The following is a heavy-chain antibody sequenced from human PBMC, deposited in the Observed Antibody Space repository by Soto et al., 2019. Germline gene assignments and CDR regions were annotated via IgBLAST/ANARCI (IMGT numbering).Heavy chain of an antibody. CDR1: GFTFSSYA. CDR2: ISGSGATT. V-gene: IGHV3-23*01. J-gene: IGHJ5*01. Sequence: GGSLRLSCAASGFTFSSYALTWVRQAPGKGLEWVSGISGSGATTSYADSVKGRFTVSRDNSKNTLYLQMNSLRVEDTAVYYCAKLRYFDWSSYNWFEYWGQGT. D-gene: IGHD3-9*01. CDR3: AKLRYFDWSSYNWFEY.